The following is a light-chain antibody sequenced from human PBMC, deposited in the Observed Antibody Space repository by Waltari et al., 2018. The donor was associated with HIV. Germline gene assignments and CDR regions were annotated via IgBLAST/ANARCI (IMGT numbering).Light chain of an antibody. CDR3: CSYAGSSTHV. J-gene: IGLJ1*01. CDR2: EVS. Sequence: QSALTQPTSVSWSPGQSITISCTGTSSDVGRYNLVSWYQQHPGKAPNLLIYEVSKRPSGVSNRFAGSKSGNTASLTISGLQAEDEADYYCCSYAGSSTHVFGSGTKVTVL. CDR1: SSDVGRYNL. V-gene: IGLV2-23*02.